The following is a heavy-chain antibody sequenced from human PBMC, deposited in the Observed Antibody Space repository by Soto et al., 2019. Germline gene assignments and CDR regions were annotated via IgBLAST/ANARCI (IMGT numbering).Heavy chain of an antibody. CDR1: GYSFAGYL. CDR2: INTDSGDT. D-gene: IGHD3-3*01. Sequence: GASVKVSCKASGYSFAGYLLHWVRQAPGQGLEWMGWINTDSGDTKYARKFQGRVTMTRDTSTSTGYMELSSLRSDDTAVYHCTRGTGFWSGYYRYYGMDVRGQGTTVTVSS. CDR3: TRGTGFWSGYYRYYGMDV. V-gene: IGHV1-2*02. J-gene: IGHJ6*02.